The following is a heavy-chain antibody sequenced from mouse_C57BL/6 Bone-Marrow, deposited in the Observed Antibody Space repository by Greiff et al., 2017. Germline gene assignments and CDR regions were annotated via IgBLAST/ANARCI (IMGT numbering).Heavy chain of an antibody. Sequence: EVQLQQSGPELVKPGASVKISCKASGYSFTGYYMNWVKQSPEKSLEWIGEITPSTGGTTYNQKFKAKATLTVDKSSSTAYMENKSLTSEDTAVYYCARDTTVVAPVAYWGEGTLDTVSA. V-gene: IGHV1-42*01. CDR3: ARDTTVVAPVAY. J-gene: IGHJ3*01. D-gene: IGHD1-1*01. CDR1: GYSFTGYY. CDR2: ITPSTGGT.